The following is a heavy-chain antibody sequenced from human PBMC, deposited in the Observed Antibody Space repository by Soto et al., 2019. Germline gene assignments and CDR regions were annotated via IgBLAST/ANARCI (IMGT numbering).Heavy chain of an antibody. J-gene: IGHJ5*02. CDR2: IHHTGST. CDR3: ARPEGGYGSGYSWFDP. CDR1: GRSISEINSY. D-gene: IGHD5-12*01. Sequence: SETLSLTCSVSGRSISEINSYWGWIRQTPGEGLEWIGTIHHTGSTYYNPSLKSRVIISLDTSKNQFSLKLSSVTAADTALYYCARPEGGYGSGYSWFDPWGQGTRVTVSS. V-gene: IGHV4-39*01.